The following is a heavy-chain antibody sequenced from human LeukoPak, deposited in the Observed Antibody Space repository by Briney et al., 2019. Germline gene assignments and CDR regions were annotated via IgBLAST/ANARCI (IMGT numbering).Heavy chain of an antibody. D-gene: IGHD2-2*02. V-gene: IGHV3-21*01. CDR3: ARDDCSSTSCYKEGDFDY. CDR2: ISSSSSYI. J-gene: IGHJ4*02. Sequence: PGGSLRLSCAASGFSFSSYSMNWVRQAPGKGLEWVSSISSSSSYIYYADSVKGRFTISRDNAKNSLYLPMNSLRAEDTAVYYCARDDCSSTSCYKEGDFDYWGQGTLVTVSS. CDR1: GFSFSSYS.